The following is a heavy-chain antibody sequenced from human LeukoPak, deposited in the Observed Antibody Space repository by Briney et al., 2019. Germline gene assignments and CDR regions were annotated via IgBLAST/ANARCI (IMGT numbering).Heavy chain of an antibody. CDR3: ARSLLWDAFDI. CDR1: GYTFTSYD. D-gene: IGHD3-10*01. Sequence: ASVKVSCKASGYTFTSYDINWVRQATGQGLEWMGWMNPNSGNTGYAQKFQGRVTITADKSTSTAYMELSSLRSEDTAVYYCARSLLWDAFDIWGQGTMVTVSS. CDR2: MNPNSGNT. J-gene: IGHJ3*02. V-gene: IGHV1-8*03.